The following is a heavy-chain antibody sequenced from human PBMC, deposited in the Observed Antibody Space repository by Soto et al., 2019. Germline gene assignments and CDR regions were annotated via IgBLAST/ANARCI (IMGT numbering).Heavy chain of an antibody. CDR3: ARRTLYASGSYFAGDF. J-gene: IGHJ4*02. CDR1: GYTFTNYG. Sequence: QVQLVQSGAEVKKPGASVNISCKASGYTFTNYGVSWVRQAPGQGLEWMGWISAYSGLTHYPQHLQGRVTMTTDTSTTTAYLELGSMTSDDTAVYYCARRTLYASGSYFAGDFLGQGTLITVSS. CDR2: ISAYSGLT. V-gene: IGHV1-18*04. D-gene: IGHD3-10*01.